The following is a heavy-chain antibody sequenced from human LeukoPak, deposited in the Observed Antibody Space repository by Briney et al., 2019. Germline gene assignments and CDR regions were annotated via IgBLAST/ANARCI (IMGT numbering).Heavy chain of an antibody. D-gene: IGHD3-10*01. CDR2: INPSSGGT. Sequence: ASVKVSCKASGYTFTGYYMHWVRQAPGQGLEWMGWINPSSGGTNYAQKFQGRVTMTRDTSISTAYMELSRLRSDDTAVYYCAREVMVRGVIPYYYYGMDVWGQGTTVTVSS. V-gene: IGHV1-2*02. CDR1: GYTFTGYY. J-gene: IGHJ6*02. CDR3: AREVMVRGVIPYYYYGMDV.